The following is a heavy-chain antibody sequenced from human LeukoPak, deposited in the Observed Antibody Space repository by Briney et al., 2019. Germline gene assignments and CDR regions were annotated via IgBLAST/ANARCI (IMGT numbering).Heavy chain of an antibody. J-gene: IGHJ2*01. CDR2: IIPIFGTA. CDR1: GGTFSSYA. Sequence: ASVKGSCKAPGGTFSSYAISWVRQAPGQGLEWMGRIIPIFGTANYAQRFQGRVTITTDESTSTAYTELSSLRSEDTAVYYCARDSYYDILTGYELGGVNYWYFDLWGRGTLVTVSS. V-gene: IGHV1-69*05. D-gene: IGHD3-9*01. CDR3: ARDSYYDILTGYELGGVNYWYFDL.